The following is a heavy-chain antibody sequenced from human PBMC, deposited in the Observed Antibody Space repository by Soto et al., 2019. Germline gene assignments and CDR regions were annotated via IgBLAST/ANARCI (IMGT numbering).Heavy chain of an antibody. Sequence: LRLSCAASGFTFSSYAMHWVRQAPGKGLEWVAVISYDGSNKYYADSVKGRFTISRDNSKNTLYLQMNSLRAEDTAVYYCARDTEYTYDYWGQGTLVTVSS. CDR1: GFTFSSYA. CDR2: ISYDGSNK. D-gene: IGHD6-6*01. CDR3: ARDTEYTYDY. J-gene: IGHJ4*02. V-gene: IGHV3-30-3*01.